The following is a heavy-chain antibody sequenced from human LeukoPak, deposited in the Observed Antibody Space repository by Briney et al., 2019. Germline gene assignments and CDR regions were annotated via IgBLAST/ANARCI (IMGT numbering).Heavy chain of an antibody. CDR1: GFNVSSNY. Sequence: PGGSLRLSCAASGFNVSSNYMTWIRQAPGKGLEWVSLIYGADAAYYAESVRGRFMISIDNLKNTLFLQMNSLRVEDTAVYYCVTSTGQQFIPYDYWGQGTHVTVSS. D-gene: IGHD6-13*01. V-gene: IGHV3-66*02. CDR3: VTSTGQQFIPYDY. J-gene: IGHJ4*02. CDR2: IYGADAA.